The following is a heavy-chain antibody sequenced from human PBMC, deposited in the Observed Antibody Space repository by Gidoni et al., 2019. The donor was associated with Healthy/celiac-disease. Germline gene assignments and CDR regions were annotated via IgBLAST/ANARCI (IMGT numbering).Heavy chain of an antibody. CDR2: IWYDGSNK. J-gene: IGHJ3*02. V-gene: IGHV3-33*01. Sequence: QVQLVESGGGVVQPGRSLRLSCAASGFTFSSYGMHWVRQAPGKGLEWVAVIWYDGSNKYYADSVKGRFTISRDNSKNTLYLQMNSLRAEDTAVYYCARNQIAWCSGGSCYGAFDIWGQGTMVTVSS. CDR1: GFTFSSYG. CDR3: ARNQIAWCSGGSCYGAFDI. D-gene: IGHD2-15*01.